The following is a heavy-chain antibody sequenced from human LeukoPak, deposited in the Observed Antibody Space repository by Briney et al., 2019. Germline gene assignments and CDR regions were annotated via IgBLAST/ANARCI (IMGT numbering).Heavy chain of an antibody. D-gene: IGHD3-10*01. CDR3: ARRETSVRGVGYGAFDI. Sequence: GGSLRLSCAASGFTVSSNYMSWVRQAPGKGLEWVSVIYSGGSTYYADSVKGRFTISRDNSKNTLYLQMNSLRAEDTAVYYCARRETSVRGVGYGAFDIWGQGTMVTVSS. CDR1: GFTVSSNY. V-gene: IGHV3-53*01. J-gene: IGHJ3*02. CDR2: IYSGGST.